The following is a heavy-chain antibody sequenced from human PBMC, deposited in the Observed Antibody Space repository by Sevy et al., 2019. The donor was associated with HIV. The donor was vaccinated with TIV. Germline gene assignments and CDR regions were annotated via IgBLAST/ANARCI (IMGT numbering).Heavy chain of an antibody. D-gene: IGHD2-15*01. Sequence: GGSLRLSCAASGFTFSSYAVSWVRQAPGKGLEWVSAISGSGGSTYYADSVKGRFTISRDNSKNTLYLQMNSLRAEDTAVYYCAKFVVVVAATRNYYYGMDVWGQRTTVTVSS. V-gene: IGHV3-23*01. CDR1: GFTFSSYA. CDR3: AKFVVVVAATRNYYYGMDV. J-gene: IGHJ6*02. CDR2: ISGSGGST.